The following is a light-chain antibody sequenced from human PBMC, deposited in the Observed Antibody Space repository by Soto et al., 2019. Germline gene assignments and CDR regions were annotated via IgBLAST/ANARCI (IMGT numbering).Light chain of an antibody. CDR3: QQYNNWPRT. CDR1: QSVSSN. V-gene: IGKV3-15*01. J-gene: IGKJ1*01. Sequence: EMVMTQSPATLSVSPGERVTLSCRASQSVSSNLAWYQQKPGQTPRLLIYDASTGATGIPARFSGSGSGTEFTLTISSLQSEDFAVYYCQQYNNWPRTFGQGTKVEIK. CDR2: DAS.